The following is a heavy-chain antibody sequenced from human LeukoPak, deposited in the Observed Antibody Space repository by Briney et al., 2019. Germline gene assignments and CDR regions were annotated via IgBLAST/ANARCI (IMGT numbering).Heavy chain of an antibody. CDR1: GFTFSDYY. CDR2: ITSGGTPI. J-gene: IGHJ4*02. D-gene: IGHD3-10*01. CDR3: TTEFGATMV. Sequence: PGGSLRLSCAVSGFTFSDYYMTWVRQAPGKGLEWISYITSGGTPIHYIDSVKGRFTISRDNAKNSLSLQMNSLRTEDTAVYYCTTEFGATMVWGQGTLVTVSS. V-gene: IGHV3-11*01.